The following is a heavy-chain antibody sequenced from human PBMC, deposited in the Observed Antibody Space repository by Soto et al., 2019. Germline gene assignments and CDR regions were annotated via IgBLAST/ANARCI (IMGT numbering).Heavy chain of an antibody. CDR3: AGLDSRADY. CDR1: GGSISSGDYY. V-gene: IGHV4-30-4*01. Sequence: QVQLQESGPGLVKPSQTLSLTCTVSGGSISSGDYYWSWIRQPPGKGLEWIGYIYYSGSTYYNPSHXXRXTXXVDTSNNQSSLKLSSVTAADTAVYYGAGLDSRADYWGQGTLVTVSS. D-gene: IGHD2-15*01. CDR2: IYYSGST. J-gene: IGHJ4*02.